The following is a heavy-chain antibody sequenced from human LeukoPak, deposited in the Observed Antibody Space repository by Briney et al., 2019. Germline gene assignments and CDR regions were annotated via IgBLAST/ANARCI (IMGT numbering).Heavy chain of an antibody. CDR1: GYTFINNW. J-gene: IGHJ5*02. CDR3: ARDNSVGDIAWWFDP. V-gene: IGHV1-46*01. Sequence: GASVKVSCKASGYTFINNWMHWVRQAPGQGLEWVGLINPTGTTTLYAQKFQGRVTLTRDMSTSTDCMELRSLKSEDTAVYYCARDNSVGDIAWWFDPWGQGTLVTVSS. D-gene: IGHD3-10*01. CDR2: INPTGTTT.